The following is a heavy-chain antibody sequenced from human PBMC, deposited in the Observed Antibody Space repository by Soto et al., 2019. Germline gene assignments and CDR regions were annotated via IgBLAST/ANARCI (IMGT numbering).Heavy chain of an antibody. CDR2: ISSSSSTI. J-gene: IGHJ5*02. V-gene: IGHV3-48*01. CDR3: ARAALYNWNDVSWFDP. CDR1: GFTFSSYS. D-gene: IGHD1-1*01. Sequence: EVQLVESGGGLVQPGGSLRLSCAVSGFTFSSYSMNWVRQAPGKGLECVSYISSSSSTIYYADSVKGRFTISRDNDKNSLYLQRNSLRAEDTAVYYCARAALYNWNDVSWFDPWGQGTLVTVSS.